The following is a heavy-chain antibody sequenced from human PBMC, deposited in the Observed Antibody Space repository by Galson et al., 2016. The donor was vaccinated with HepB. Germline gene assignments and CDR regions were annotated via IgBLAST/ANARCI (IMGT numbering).Heavy chain of an antibody. Sequence: SLRLSCAASGFTFRSYGMNWVRQAPGKGLEWLSYISFSSTNIHYADSVRGRFTISRDNAKNSLFLQLNSLKHEDTAVYYCARGPAGLLDYWGQGLLVTVSS. CDR3: ARGPAGLLDY. V-gene: IGHV3-48*02. CDR2: ISFSSTNI. D-gene: IGHD3-3*01. CDR1: GFTFRSYG. J-gene: IGHJ4*02.